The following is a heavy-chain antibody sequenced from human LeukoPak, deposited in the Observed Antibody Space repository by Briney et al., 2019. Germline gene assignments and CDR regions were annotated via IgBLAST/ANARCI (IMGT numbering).Heavy chain of an antibody. CDR2: ISYDGSTK. V-gene: IGHV3-30*18. CDR1: GFSFSTYG. D-gene: IGHD3-22*01. CDR3: AKGGPSRDYYDSGDYYPDAFDI. J-gene: IGHJ3*02. Sequence: GGSLRLSCAASGFSFSTYGMHWVRQAPGKGLEWVALISYDGSTKHYADSVKGRFTISRDNFKNTLYLQMNSLRAEDTAVYHCAKGGPSRDYYDSGDYYPDAFDIWGQGTMVTVSS.